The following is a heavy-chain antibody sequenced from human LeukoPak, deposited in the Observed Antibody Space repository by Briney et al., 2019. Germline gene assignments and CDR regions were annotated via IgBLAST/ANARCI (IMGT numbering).Heavy chain of an antibody. D-gene: IGHD3-16*01. CDR2: IYPGDSYT. Sequence: GESLKISCKGSGYSFTTYWIAWVRQMPGKGLEWMGIIYPGDSYTTYSPSFQGQVTISADKSISTAYLQWSSLKASDTAMYYCARRRGSNSGGAFDIWAQGTMVTVSS. CDR3: ARRRGSNSGGAFDI. V-gene: IGHV5-51*01. CDR1: GYSFTTYW. J-gene: IGHJ3*02.